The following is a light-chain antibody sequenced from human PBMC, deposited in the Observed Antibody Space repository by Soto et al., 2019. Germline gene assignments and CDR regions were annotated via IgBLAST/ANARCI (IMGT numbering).Light chain of an antibody. Sequence: QSVLTQPASVSGSPGQSITISCAGTMRDIGAYNLVSWYQQHPGKAPQLIIYEVRNRPSGISFRFSGSKSGNTASLTISGLPAEDEADYYCSSFTSKSTLIFGGGTKLTVL. CDR3: SSFTSKSTLI. V-gene: IGLV2-14*03. CDR1: MRDIGAYNL. J-gene: IGLJ2*01. CDR2: EVR.